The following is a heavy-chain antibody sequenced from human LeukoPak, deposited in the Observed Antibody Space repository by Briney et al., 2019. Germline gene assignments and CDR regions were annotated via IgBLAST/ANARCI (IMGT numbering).Heavy chain of an antibody. CDR1: GYRFTSYW. Sequence: GESLKISCKGSGYRFTSYWVGWVRRMPGKGLEWMGIIYPGDSDTRYSPSFQGQVTISADKSISTAYLQWSSLKASDTAMYYCARQGAYGSGSYWDYYYMNVWGKGTTATISS. D-gene: IGHD3-10*01. V-gene: IGHV5-51*01. J-gene: IGHJ6*03. CDR2: IYPGDSDT. CDR3: ARQGAYGSGSYWDYYYMNV.